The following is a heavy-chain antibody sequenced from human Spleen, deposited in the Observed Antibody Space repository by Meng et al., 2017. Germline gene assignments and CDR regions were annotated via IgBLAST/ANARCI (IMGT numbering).Heavy chain of an antibody. V-gene: IGHV3-21*04. D-gene: IGHD4-11*01. CDR1: GFTFSSYS. CDR2: ISSSSSHI. CDR3: AKDSMTTPYYFDY. J-gene: IGHJ4*02. Sequence: GESLKISCAASGFTFSSYSMNWVRQAPGKGLEWVSSISSSSSHIWYADSVKGRFSISRDNAKNSLYLQMNSLRAEDTALYYCAKDSMTTPYYFDYWGQGTLVTVSS.